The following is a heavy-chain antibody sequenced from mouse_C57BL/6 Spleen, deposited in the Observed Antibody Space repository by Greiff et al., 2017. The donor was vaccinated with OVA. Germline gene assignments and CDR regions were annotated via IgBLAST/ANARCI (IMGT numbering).Heavy chain of an antibody. CDR3: TRGLLRDYAMDY. D-gene: IGHD2-3*01. V-gene: IGHV1-15*01. CDR1: GYTFTDYE. CDR2: IDPETGGT. Sequence: QVQLQQSGAELVRPGASVTLSCKASGYTFTDYEMHWVKQTPVHGLEWIGAIDPETGGTAYNQKFKGKAILTADKSSSTAYMERRSLTSEDSAVYYWTRGLLRDYAMDYWGQGTSVTVSS. J-gene: IGHJ4*01.